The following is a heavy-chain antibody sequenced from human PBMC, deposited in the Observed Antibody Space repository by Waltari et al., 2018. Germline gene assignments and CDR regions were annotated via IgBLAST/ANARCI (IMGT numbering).Heavy chain of an antibody. CDR3: AKFTVSGAFDI. CDR2: IWYDGSNK. V-gene: IGHV3-30*18. CDR1: GFTFSSYG. D-gene: IGHD3-3*01. Sequence: QVQLVESGGGVVQPGRSLRLSCAASGFTFSSYGMHWVRQAPGKGLEWVAVIWYDGSNKYYADSVKGRFTISRDNSKNTLYLQMNSLRAEDTVVYYCAKFTVSGAFDIWGQGTMVTVSS. J-gene: IGHJ3*02.